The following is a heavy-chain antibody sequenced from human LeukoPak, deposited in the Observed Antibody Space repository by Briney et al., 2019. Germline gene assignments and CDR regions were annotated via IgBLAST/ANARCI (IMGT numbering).Heavy chain of an antibody. CDR3: ARDYHDSSLGY. CDR1: GGSISSYY. CDR2: IYYSGST. Sequence: SETLSLTCTVSGGSISSYYWSWIRQPPGKGLEWIGYIYYSGSTNYNPSLKSRVTISVDKSKNQFSLKLTSVTAADTAVYYCARDYHDSSLGYWGQGTLVTVSS. V-gene: IGHV4-59*12. J-gene: IGHJ4*02. D-gene: IGHD3-22*01.